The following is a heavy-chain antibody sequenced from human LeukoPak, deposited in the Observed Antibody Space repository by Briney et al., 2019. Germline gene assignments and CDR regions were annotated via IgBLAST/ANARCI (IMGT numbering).Heavy chain of an antibody. J-gene: IGHJ4*02. CDR2: IRYDGSNK. V-gene: IGHV3-30*02. D-gene: IGHD3-10*01. CDR1: GFTFSSYG. Sequence: SGGSLRLSCAASGFTFSSYGMHWVRQAPGKGLEWVAFIRYDGSNKYYADSVKGRFTISRDNSKNTLYLQMNSLRAEDTAVYYCAKLGLLWFGELVSNYFDYWGQGTLVTVSS. CDR3: AKLGLLWFGELVSNYFDY.